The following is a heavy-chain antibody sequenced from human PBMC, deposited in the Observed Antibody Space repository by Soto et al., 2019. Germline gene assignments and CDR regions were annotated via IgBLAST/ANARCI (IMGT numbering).Heavy chain of an antibody. D-gene: IGHD1-1*01. V-gene: IGHV4-34*01. CDR3: ARVDRVHRHDY. CDR2: INHSGST. Sequence: QVQLQQWGAGLLKPSETLSLSCAVYGGSFSGYYWSWIRQPPGKGLEWIGEINHSGSTNYNPSLKSRVTISVDTSKNQFSLKLSSVTVADTAVYYCARVDRVHRHDYWGQVTLVTVSS. CDR1: GGSFSGYY. J-gene: IGHJ4*02.